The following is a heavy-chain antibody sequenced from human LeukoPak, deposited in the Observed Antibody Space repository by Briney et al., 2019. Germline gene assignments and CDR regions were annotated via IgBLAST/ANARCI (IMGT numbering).Heavy chain of an antibody. V-gene: IGHV3-23*01. CDR2: ISGSGGST. J-gene: IGHJ4*02. D-gene: IGHD6-19*01. Sequence: GGSLRLSCAASGFTVSSNYMSWVRQAPGKGLEWVSAISGSGGSTYYADSVKGRFTISRDNSKNTLYLQMNSLRAEDTAVYYCASPSPSGWYYFDYWGQGTLVTVSS. CDR1: GFTVSSNY. CDR3: ASPSPSGWYYFDY.